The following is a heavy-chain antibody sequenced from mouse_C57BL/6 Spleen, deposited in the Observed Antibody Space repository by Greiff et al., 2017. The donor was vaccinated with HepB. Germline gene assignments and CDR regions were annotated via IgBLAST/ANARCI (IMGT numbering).Heavy chain of an antibody. D-gene: IGHD4-1*01. Sequence: VHLVESGAELARPGASVKMSCKASGYTFTSYTMHWVKQRPGQGLEWIGYINPSSGYTKYNQKFKDKATLTADKSSSTAYMQLSSLTSEDSAVYYCARSSNWDGDYWGQGTTLTVSS. CDR2: INPSSGYT. V-gene: IGHV1-4*01. CDR3: ARSSNWDGDY. CDR1: GYTFTSYT. J-gene: IGHJ2*01.